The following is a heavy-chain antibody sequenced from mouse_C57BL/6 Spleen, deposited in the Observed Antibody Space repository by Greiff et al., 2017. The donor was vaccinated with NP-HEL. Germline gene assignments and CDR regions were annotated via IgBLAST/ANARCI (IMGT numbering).Heavy chain of an antibody. CDR2: INYDGSST. J-gene: IGHJ1*03. D-gene: IGHD1-1*01. Sequence: EVQRVESEGGLVQPGSSMKLSCTASGFTFSDYYMAWVRQVPEKGLEWVANINYDGSSTYYLDSLKSRFIISRDNAKNILYLQMSSLKSEDTATYYCATTVDWYFDVWGTGTTVTVSS. CDR1: GFTFSDYY. V-gene: IGHV5-16*01. CDR3: ATTVDWYFDV.